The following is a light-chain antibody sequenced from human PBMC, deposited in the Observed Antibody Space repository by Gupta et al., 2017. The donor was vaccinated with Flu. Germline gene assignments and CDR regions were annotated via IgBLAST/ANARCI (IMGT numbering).Light chain of an antibody. CDR2: DVT. J-gene: IGLJ3*02. V-gene: IGLV2-11*01. CDR1: SSDVGGYSY. CDR3: CSYAGSSWV. Sequence: QSALTQPRSVSGSPGQSVTISCTGTSSDVGGYSYVSWYQQRPGKAPKVVICDVTKRPSGVPDRFSGSESGNAASLTISGLQPEDEADYYCCSYAGSSWVFGGGTKLTVL.